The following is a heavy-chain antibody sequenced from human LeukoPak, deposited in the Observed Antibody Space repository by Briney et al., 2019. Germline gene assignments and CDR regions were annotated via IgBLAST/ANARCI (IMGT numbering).Heavy chain of an antibody. D-gene: IGHD3-10*01. CDR1: GGSFSSGGYY. J-gene: IGHJ4*02. CDR2: IYYSGSA. Sequence: PSETLSLTCTVSGGSFSSGGYYWSWIRQPPGKGLEWIGYIYYSGSAYYNPSLKSRVSISVDTSKNQFSLKLSSVTAADTAVYFCARAGFGIDYWGQGTLVTVSS. V-gene: IGHV4-30-4*08. CDR3: ARAGFGIDY.